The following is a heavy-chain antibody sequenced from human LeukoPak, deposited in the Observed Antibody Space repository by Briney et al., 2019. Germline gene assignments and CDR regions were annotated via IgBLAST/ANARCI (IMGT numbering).Heavy chain of an antibody. CDR3: ARTITPGIAAAGGYFDY. J-gene: IGHJ4*02. V-gene: IGHV1-18*04. CDR2: ISAYNDNT. CDR1: GYTFTSYG. D-gene: IGHD6-13*01. Sequence: ASVKVSCKASGYTFTSYGISWVRQAPGQGLEWMGWISAYNDNTNYAQKLQGRVTMTTDTSTSTAYMELRSLRSDDTAVYYCARTITPGIAAAGGYFDYWGQGTLVTVSS.